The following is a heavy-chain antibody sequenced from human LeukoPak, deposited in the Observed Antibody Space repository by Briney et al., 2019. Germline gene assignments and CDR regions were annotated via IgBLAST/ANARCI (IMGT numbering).Heavy chain of an antibody. CDR2: IYYSGST. Sequence: PSETLSLTCTVSGGSISSSSYYWGWIRQPPGKGLEWIGSIYYSGSTYYNPSLKSRVTISVDTSKNQFSLKLSSVTAADTAVYYCARHRIVVVTGVRDAFDIWGHGTMVTVSS. J-gene: IGHJ3*02. V-gene: IGHV4-39*01. CDR3: ARHRIVVVTGVRDAFDI. D-gene: IGHD2-21*02. CDR1: GGSISSSSYY.